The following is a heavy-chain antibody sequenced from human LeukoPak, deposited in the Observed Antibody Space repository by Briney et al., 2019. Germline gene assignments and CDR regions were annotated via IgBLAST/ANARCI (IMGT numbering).Heavy chain of an antibody. J-gene: IGHJ3*02. Sequence: PGGSLRLSCAASGFTFSLYAIHWVRQAPGKGLEWVAVISYDGSNKYYTDSVKGRFTISRDNSKNTLYLQMNSLRAEDTAVYYCARHPPSVTLIRGAFDIWGHGTMVTVSS. D-gene: IGHD4-17*01. V-gene: IGHV3-30*14. CDR2: ISYDGSNK. CDR1: GFTFSLYA. CDR3: ARHPPSVTLIRGAFDI.